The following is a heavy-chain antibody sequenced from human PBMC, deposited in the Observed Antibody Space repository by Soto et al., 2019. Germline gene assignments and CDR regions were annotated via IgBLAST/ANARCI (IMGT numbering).Heavy chain of an antibody. V-gene: IGHV3-30-3*01. J-gene: IGHJ4*02. CDR3: ARGDDYGDRKAD. CDR1: GFTFSSYA. Sequence: QVQLVESGGGVVQPGRSLGLSCAASGFTFSSYAMHWVRQAPGKGLEWVAVISYDGSNKYYADSVKGRFTISRDNSKNTLYLQMNSLRAEDTAVYYCARGDDYGDRKADWGQGTLVTVSS. D-gene: IGHD4-17*01. CDR2: ISYDGSNK.